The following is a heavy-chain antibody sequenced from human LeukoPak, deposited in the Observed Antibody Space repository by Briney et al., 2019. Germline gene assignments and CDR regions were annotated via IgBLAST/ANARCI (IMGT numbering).Heavy chain of an antibody. Sequence: SETLSLTCAVSGYSISSGYYWGWIRQPPGKGLEWIGSIYHSGSTYYNPSLKSRVTISVDTSKNQFSLKLSSVTAADTAVYYCARVGGDYYDSSGYYPPIDPWGQGTLVTVSS. V-gene: IGHV4-38-2*01. CDR3: ARVGGDYYDSSGYYPPIDP. J-gene: IGHJ5*02. D-gene: IGHD3-22*01. CDR1: GYSISSGYY. CDR2: IYHSGST.